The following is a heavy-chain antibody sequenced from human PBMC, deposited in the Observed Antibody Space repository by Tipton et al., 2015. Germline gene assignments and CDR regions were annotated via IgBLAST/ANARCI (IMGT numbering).Heavy chain of an antibody. CDR3: AREVWYNDSTGYDY. J-gene: IGHJ4*02. CDR2: IYYSGST. CDR1: GGSISSGDYY. V-gene: IGHV4-30-4*01. D-gene: IGHD3-22*01. Sequence: LRLSCTVSGGSISSGDYYWSWIRQPPGKGLEWIGYIYYSGSTYYNPSLKSRGTISVDTSKNRFSLHLSSVTAADTAVYYCAREVWYNDSTGYDYWGQGTLVTVSS.